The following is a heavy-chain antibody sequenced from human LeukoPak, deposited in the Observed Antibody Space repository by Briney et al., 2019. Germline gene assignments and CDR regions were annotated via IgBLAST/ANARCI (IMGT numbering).Heavy chain of an antibody. CDR1: GFTSNNYA. Sequence: GGSLRLSCAASGFTSNNYAMSWVRQAPGKGLEWVSSISGSSGSTYYADSVKGRFTISRDNSKNTVSLQMNSLGVEDTAVYYCARQRTVGVTGYYFDYWGQGTLVTVSS. D-gene: IGHD1-26*01. CDR3: ARQRTVGVTGYYFDY. V-gene: IGHV3-23*01. CDR2: ISGSSGST. J-gene: IGHJ4*02.